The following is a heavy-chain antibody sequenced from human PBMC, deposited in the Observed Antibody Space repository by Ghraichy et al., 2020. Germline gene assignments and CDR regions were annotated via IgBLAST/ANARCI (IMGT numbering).Heavy chain of an antibody. D-gene: IGHD3-10*01. CDR3: ARDKGYGSGPFDP. J-gene: IGHJ5*02. Sequence: SLNISCTVSGGSISSGDNFWSWIRQPPGKGLEWIGYIYHSGSNYYNSSLKSRVTISVDTSKNQFSLKLTSVTAADTAVYYCARDKGYGSGPFDPWGQGTLVTVSS. CDR1: GGSISSGDNF. CDR2: IYHSGSN. V-gene: IGHV4-30-4*01.